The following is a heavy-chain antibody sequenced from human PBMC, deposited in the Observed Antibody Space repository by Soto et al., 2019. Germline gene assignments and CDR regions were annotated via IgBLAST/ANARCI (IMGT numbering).Heavy chain of an antibody. CDR2: IWYDGSNK. J-gene: IGHJ3*02. CDR3: ARDLFMVTTAGDAFDI. V-gene: IGHV3-33*01. CDR1: GFTFSSYG. Sequence: QVQLVESGGGVVQPGRSLRLSCAASGFTFSSYGMHWVRQAPGKGLEWVVVIWYDGSNKYYADSVKGRFTISRDNSKNTLYLQMNSLRAEDTAVYSCARDLFMVTTAGDAFDIWGQGTMVTVSS. D-gene: IGHD2-21*02.